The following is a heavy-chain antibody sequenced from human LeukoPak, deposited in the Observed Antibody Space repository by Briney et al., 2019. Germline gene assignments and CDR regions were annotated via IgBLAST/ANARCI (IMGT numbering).Heavy chain of an antibody. V-gene: IGHV5-51*01. Sequence: GESLQISCKGSGYSFASYWIGWVRPMPGKGLEWMGIIYPGDSETRYSPSFQGQVTISADKSISTAYLQWSSLKASDTAMYYCARHAPYSGSYYPDYWGQGTLVTVSS. CDR3: ARHAPYSGSYYPDY. J-gene: IGHJ4*02. CDR2: IYPGDSET. D-gene: IGHD1-26*01. CDR1: GYSFASYW.